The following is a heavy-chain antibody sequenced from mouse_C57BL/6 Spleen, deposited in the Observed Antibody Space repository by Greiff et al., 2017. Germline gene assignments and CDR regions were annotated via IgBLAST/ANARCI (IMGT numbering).Heavy chain of an antibody. CDR1: GYTFTDYY. Sequence: VQLQQSGPELVKPWASVQISCKASGYTFTDYYMNWVKQSHGKSLEWIGDINPNNGGTSYNQKFKGKATLTVDKSSSTAYMELRSLTSEDSAVDYCARVGYYGSSFYFDYWGQGTTLTVSS. CDR3: ARVGYYGSSFYFDY. V-gene: IGHV1-26*01. J-gene: IGHJ2*01. D-gene: IGHD1-1*01. CDR2: INPNNGGT.